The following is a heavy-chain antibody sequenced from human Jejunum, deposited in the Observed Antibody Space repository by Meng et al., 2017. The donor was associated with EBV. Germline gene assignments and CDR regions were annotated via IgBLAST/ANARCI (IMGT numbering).Heavy chain of an antibody. Sequence: VQRVESGVEMKEPGALVKVSWQAFGYTLSNYLIPWVRQGPGQSPGVMGLVVRANGNTKYSQRFQGRVTINVDTSARKGYLEVSRLRSEDTAVYYCARGHHVSTMMRGVFFDFWGQGTLVTVSS. V-gene: IGHV1-3*01. D-gene: IGHD3-10*01. CDR2: VVRANGNT. CDR1: GYTLSNYL. J-gene: IGHJ4*02. CDR3: ARGHHVSTMMRGVFFDF.